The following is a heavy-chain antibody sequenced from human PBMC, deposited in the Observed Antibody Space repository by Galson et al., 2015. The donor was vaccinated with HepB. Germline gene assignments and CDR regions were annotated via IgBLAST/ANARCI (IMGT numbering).Heavy chain of an antibody. CDR3: TRGSDISGNPFLPTY. D-gene: IGHD3-22*01. CDR1: GFIFSTFS. Sequence: SLRLSCAASGFIFSTFSMNWVRQAPGKGLEWVSSITSRSTYIYYGDSVKGRFTISRDNAKNSLYLQMNSLGAEDTAVYYCTRGSDISGNPFLPTYWGQGTLVTVSS. CDR2: ITSRSTYI. V-gene: IGHV3-21*01. J-gene: IGHJ4*02.